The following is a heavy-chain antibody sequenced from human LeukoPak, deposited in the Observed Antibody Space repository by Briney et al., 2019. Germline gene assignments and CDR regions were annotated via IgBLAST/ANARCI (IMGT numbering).Heavy chain of an antibody. CDR1: GFTFSISI. V-gene: IGHV3-64*01. J-gene: IGHJ3*02. CDR2: INSNGRST. CDR3: ARGDQLLFDAFDI. D-gene: IGHD2-2*01. Sequence: GGSLRLSCEASGFTFSISIMHWVRQAPGKGLEYVSTINSNGRSTNYANSVKDRFTVSRDNSKNTLYLRMGSLRGEDTAVYYCARGDQLLFDAFDIWGQGTMVAVSS.